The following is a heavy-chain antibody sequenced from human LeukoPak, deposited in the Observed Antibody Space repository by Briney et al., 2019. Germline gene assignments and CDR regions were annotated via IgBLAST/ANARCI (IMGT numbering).Heavy chain of an antibody. Sequence: ASVKVSCKASGYTFTGYYMHWVRQAPGQGLEWMGWINPNSGGTNYAQKFQGRVTMTRDTSISTAYMELSRLRSDDTAGYCCARTYFSGGDCYGRFWFDPWGQGTLVTVSS. CDR1: GYTFTGYY. D-gene: IGHD2-21*02. CDR2: INPNSGGT. CDR3: ARTYFSGGDCYGRFWFDP. J-gene: IGHJ5*02. V-gene: IGHV1-2*02.